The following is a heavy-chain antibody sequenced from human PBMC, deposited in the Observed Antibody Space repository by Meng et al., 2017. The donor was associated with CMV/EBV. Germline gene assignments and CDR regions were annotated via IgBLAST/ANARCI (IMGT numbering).Heavy chain of an antibody. Sequence: GESLKISCAASGFTFSSYGMHWVRQAPGKGLEWVANIKQDGSEKYYVDSVKGRFTISRDNAKNSLYLQMNSLRAEDTAVYYCARGGDFWSGYSWSYYGMDVWGQGTTVTVSS. D-gene: IGHD3-3*01. V-gene: IGHV3-7*01. J-gene: IGHJ6*02. CDR1: GFTFSSYG. CDR2: IKQDGSEK. CDR3: ARGGDFWSGYSWSYYGMDV.